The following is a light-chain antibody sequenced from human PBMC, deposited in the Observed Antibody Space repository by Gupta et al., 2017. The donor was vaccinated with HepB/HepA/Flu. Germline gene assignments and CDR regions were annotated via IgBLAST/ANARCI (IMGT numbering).Light chain of an antibody. CDR2: AVS. CDR3: QKYNSAPLT. J-gene: IGKJ4*01. Sequence: DIQMTHPPSSLSASVGARATTTCRVSQGITNYLAWYQQKPGKAPKLLIYAVSTLQSGVPSRFSGSGSGTDFTLTISGLQPEDVATYYCQKYNSAPLTFGGGTKVEIK. V-gene: IGKV1-27*01. CDR1: QGITNY.